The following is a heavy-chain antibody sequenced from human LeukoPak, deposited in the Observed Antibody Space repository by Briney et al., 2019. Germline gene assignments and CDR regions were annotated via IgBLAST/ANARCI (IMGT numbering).Heavy chain of an antibody. D-gene: IGHD1-26*01. CDR3: ARDRSGGSYRRAFDY. Sequence: ASVKVSCKASGYTFTSYYMHWVRQAPGQGLEWMGIINPSGGSTSYAQKFQGRVTITRDTSTSTVYMELSSLRSEDTAVYYCARDRSGGSYRRAFDYWGQGTLVTVSS. J-gene: IGHJ4*02. V-gene: IGHV1-46*01. CDR2: INPSGGST. CDR1: GYTFTSYY.